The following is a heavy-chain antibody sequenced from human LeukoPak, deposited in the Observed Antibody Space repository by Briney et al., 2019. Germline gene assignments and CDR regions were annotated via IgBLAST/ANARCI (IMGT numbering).Heavy chain of an antibody. V-gene: IGHV3-53*05. CDR3: AKILPEYSSGWSGYWYFDL. J-gene: IGHJ2*01. Sequence: GGSLRLSCAASGFTVSSNYMSWVRQAPGKGLEWVSVIYSGGSTYYADSVKGRFTISRDNSKNTLYLQMNSLRAEDTAVYYCAKILPEYSSGWSGYWYFDLWGRGTLVTVSS. CDR2: IYSGGST. D-gene: IGHD6-19*01. CDR1: GFTVSSNY.